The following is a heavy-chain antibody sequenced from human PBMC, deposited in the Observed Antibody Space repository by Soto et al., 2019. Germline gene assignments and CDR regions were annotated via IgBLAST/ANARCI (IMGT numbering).Heavy chain of an antibody. J-gene: IGHJ4*02. CDR2: IYYSGST. CDR3: ARYDSSGYRLGSFDY. CDR1: GGSISSYY. D-gene: IGHD3-22*01. Sequence: PSETLSLTCTVSGGSISSYYWSWIRQPPGKGLEWIGYIYYSGSTNYNPSLKSRVTISVDTSKNQFSLKLSSVTAADTAVYYCARYDSSGYRLGSFDYWGQGTLVTVPS. V-gene: IGHV4-59*01.